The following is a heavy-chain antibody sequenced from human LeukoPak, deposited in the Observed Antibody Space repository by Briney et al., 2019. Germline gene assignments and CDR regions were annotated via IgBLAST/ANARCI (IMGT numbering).Heavy chain of an antibody. V-gene: IGHV1-18*01. D-gene: IGHD3-22*01. CDR2: ISAYNGNT. CDR3: ATVDDSSGYDGDY. Sequence: ASVKVSCKASGYTFTSYGISWVRQAPGQGLEWMGWISAYNGNTNYAQKFQGRVTMTEDTSTDTAYMELSSLRSEDTAMYYCATVDDSSGYDGDYWGQGTLVTVSS. J-gene: IGHJ4*02. CDR1: GYTFTSYG.